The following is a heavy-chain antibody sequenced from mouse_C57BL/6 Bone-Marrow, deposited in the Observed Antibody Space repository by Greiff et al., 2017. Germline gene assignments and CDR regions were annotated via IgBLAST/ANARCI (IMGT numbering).Heavy chain of an antibody. CDR3: ARDDYGPFAY. CDR1: GYTFTDYN. CDR2: INPNNGGT. J-gene: IGHJ3*01. Sequence: EVQLVESGPELVKPGASVKIPCKASGYTFTDYNMDWVKQSHGKSLEWIGDINPNNGGTIYNQKFKGKATLTVDKSSSTAYMELRSLTSEDTAVYYCARDDYGPFAYWGQGTLVTVSA. D-gene: IGHD2-4*01. V-gene: IGHV1-18*01.